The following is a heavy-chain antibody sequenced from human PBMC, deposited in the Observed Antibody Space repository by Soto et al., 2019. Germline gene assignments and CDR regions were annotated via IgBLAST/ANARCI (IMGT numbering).Heavy chain of an antibody. CDR2: IYTSGST. Sequence: PSETLSLTCTVSGGSISSYYCSWIRQPAGKGLEWIGRIYTSGSTNYNPSLKSRVTMSVGTSKNQFPLKLSSVTAADTAVYYCAREVTMVRGANTLLGHYYYGMDVWGQGTTVTVSS. J-gene: IGHJ6*02. CDR3: AREVTMVRGANTLLGHYYYGMDV. V-gene: IGHV4-4*07. D-gene: IGHD3-10*01. CDR1: GGSISSYY.